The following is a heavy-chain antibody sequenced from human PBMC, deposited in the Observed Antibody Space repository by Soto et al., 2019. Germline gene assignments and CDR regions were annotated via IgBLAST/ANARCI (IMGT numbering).Heavy chain of an antibody. D-gene: IGHD7-27*01. CDR1: GFTFSSYS. CDR2: ISSSSYI. Sequence: GGSLRLSCAASGFTFSSYSMNWVRQAPGKGLEWVSSISSSSYIYYADSVKGRFTISRDNAKNSLYLQMNSLRAEDTAVYYCASPVNWGYAFDIWGQGTMVTVSS. J-gene: IGHJ3*02. CDR3: ASPVNWGYAFDI. V-gene: IGHV3-21*01.